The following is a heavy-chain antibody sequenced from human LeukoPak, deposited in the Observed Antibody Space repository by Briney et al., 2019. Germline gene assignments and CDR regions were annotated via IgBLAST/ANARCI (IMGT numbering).Heavy chain of an antibody. CDR1: GGPISSRSYY. J-gene: IGHJ4*02. CDR2: IYYTGST. V-gene: IGHV4-39*01. Sequence: SETLSLTCTVSGGPISSRSYYWGWIRQPPGKGLEWIGSIYYTGSTYYNPSLKSRVTISADTSKNQFSLKLSSVTAADTAVYYCATEGYSSGWYDDGLGTDYWGQGTLVTVSS. D-gene: IGHD6-19*01. CDR3: ATEGYSSGWYDDGLGTDY.